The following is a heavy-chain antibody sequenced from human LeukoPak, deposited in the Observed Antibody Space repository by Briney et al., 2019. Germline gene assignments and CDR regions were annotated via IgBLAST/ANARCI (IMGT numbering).Heavy chain of an antibody. CDR3: ARSGFHFDS. D-gene: IGHD5-12*01. J-gene: IGHJ4*02. CDR1: GFTFSTYE. CDR2: ISSSGRII. Sequence: PGGSLRLSCAASGFTFSTYEMNWVRQAPGKGLEWVSYISSSGRIIYYTDSVKGRFTISRDNAKNSLYLQMNSLRAEDTAVYYCARSGFHFDSWGQGTLVTV. V-gene: IGHV3-48*03.